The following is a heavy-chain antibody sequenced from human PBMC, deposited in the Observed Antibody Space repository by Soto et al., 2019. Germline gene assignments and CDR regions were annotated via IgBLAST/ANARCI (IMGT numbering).Heavy chain of an antibody. CDR2: INAGNGNT. D-gene: IGHD3-3*01. Sequence: WASVKVSCKASGYTFTSYAMHWVRQAPGQRLEWMGWINAGNGNTKYSQKFQGRVTITRDTSASTAYMELSSLRSEDTAVYYCARDSVLRFLEWSQYGMDVWGQGTTVTVSS. CDR3: ARDSVLRFLEWSQYGMDV. V-gene: IGHV1-3*01. CDR1: GYTFTSYA. J-gene: IGHJ6*02.